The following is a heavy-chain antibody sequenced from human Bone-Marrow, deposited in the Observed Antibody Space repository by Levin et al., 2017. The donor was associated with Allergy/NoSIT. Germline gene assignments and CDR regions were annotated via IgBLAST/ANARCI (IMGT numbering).Heavy chain of an antibody. Sequence: ASVKVSCKASGYTFTSYGISWVRQAPGQGLEWMGWISAYNGNTNYAQKLQGRVTMTTDTSTSTAYMELRSLRSDDTAVYYCARVFLTGYSNDAFDIWGQGTMVTVSS. CDR1: GYTFTSYG. V-gene: IGHV1-18*01. D-gene: IGHD3-9*01. CDR2: ISAYNGNT. J-gene: IGHJ3*02. CDR3: ARVFLTGYSNDAFDI.